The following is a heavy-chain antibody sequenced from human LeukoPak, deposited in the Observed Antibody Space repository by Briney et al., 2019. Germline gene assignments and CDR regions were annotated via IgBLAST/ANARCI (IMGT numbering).Heavy chain of an antibody. CDR3: ARGRSSGRIYYYYYGMDV. Sequence: SETLSLTCTVSGGSVSSGSYYWGWIRQPPGKGLEWIGYIYYSGSTNYNPSLKSRVTISVDTSKNQFSLKLSSVTAADTAVYYCARGRSSGRIYYYYYGMDVWGQRTTVTVSS. CDR1: GGSVSSGSYY. D-gene: IGHD6-19*01. CDR2: IYYSGST. J-gene: IGHJ6*02. V-gene: IGHV4-61*01.